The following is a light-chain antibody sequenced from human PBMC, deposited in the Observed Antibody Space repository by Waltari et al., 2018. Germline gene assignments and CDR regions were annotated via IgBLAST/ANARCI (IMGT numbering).Light chain of an antibody. CDR3: QHYVRLPVT. J-gene: IGKJ1*01. Sequence: IVLTQSPGPLSFSPGERATLSCSASQSVGTFLVWYQQKPGQAPRLLIQGASARATGTPDRFSGSGSGTDFSLTISRLEPEDFAVYYCQHYVRLPVTFGQGTKVEI. V-gene: IGKV3-20*01. CDR1: QSVGTF. CDR2: GAS.